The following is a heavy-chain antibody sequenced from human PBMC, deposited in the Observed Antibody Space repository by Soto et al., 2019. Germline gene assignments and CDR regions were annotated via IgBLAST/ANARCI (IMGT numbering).Heavy chain of an antibody. J-gene: IGHJ4*02. CDR3: ALTAGYCSGGSCQHPYYFDS. Sequence: QITLKESGPTLVKPTQTLTLTCTFSGFSLSTSGVGVGWIRQPPGKALEWLALIYWDDDKRYSPSLKSRLTITKTTSKNQVVLTITNMDPVDTATYYCALTAGYCSGGSCQHPYYFDSWGQGTPVTVSS. V-gene: IGHV2-5*02. CDR1: GFSLSTSGVG. CDR2: IYWDDDK. D-gene: IGHD2-15*01.